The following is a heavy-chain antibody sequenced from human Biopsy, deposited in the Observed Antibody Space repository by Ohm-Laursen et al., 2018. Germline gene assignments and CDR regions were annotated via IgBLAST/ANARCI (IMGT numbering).Heavy chain of an antibody. CDR1: GGTFSNYG. CDR2: NIPILGTG. J-gene: IGHJ1*01. CDR3: ATKLTGYFHH. V-gene: IGHV1-69*06. Sequence: PSVKVSCKAPGGTFSNYGANWVRQAPGQGLEWLGGNIPILGTGNYAQKFQDRVTVAADTSTSTATMELRSLRSDEAAVYYCATKLTGYFHHWGQGTLVIVSS. D-gene: IGHD3-9*01.